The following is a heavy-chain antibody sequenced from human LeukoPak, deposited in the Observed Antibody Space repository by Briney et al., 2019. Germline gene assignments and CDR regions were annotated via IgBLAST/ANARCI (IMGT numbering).Heavy chain of an antibody. Sequence: PGGSLRLSCAASGFTFSSYSMNWVRRAPGKGLEWVSSISTSSSYIYYADSVKGRFTISRDNAKNSLYLQMNSLRAEDTAVYYCARRIAAAGHFDYWGQGTLVTVSS. V-gene: IGHV3-21*01. CDR1: GFTFSSYS. J-gene: IGHJ4*02. D-gene: IGHD6-13*01. CDR3: ARRIAAAGHFDY. CDR2: ISTSSSYI.